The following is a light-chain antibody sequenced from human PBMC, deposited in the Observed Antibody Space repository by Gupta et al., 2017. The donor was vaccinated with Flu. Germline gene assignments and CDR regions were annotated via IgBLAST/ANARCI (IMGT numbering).Light chain of an antibody. V-gene: IGLV4-69*01. CDR3: QTWGTGVVV. J-gene: IGLJ2*01. Sequence: QLVLTQSPSASASLGASVKLTCTLSRGHSSYAIAWPHQQPEKGPRFLVKLNSDGSHIQGDGIPDGFSGSNSGAERYLTISRLQSEDGADFYCQTWGTGVVVFGGGTKLTVL. CDR1: RGHSSYA. CDR2: LNSDGSH.